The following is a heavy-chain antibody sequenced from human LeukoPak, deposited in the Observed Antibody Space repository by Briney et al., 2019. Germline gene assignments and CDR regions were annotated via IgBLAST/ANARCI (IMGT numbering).Heavy chain of an antibody. CDR1: GYTFTGYY. D-gene: IGHD6-13*01. V-gene: IGHV1-2*02. Sequence: ASVKVSCKASGYTFTGYYMHWVRQAPGQGLEWMGWINPNSGGTNYAQKFQGRVTMTRDTSISTAYMELSRLRSDDTAVYYCARVSSTHIAAAGRFFDYWGQGTLVTVSS. J-gene: IGHJ4*02. CDR2: INPNSGGT. CDR3: ARVSSTHIAAAGRFFDY.